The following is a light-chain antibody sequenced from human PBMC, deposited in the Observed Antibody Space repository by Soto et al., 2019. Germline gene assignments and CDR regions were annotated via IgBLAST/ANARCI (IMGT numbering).Light chain of an antibody. J-gene: IGKJ2*01. Sequence: EIVLTQSPGTLSLSPGERATLSCRASQSVSSNYLAWFQQKPGQAPRLLIYGASSRATGIPDRFSGSGSGTEFTLTITRLEPEDFAMYYCQHYGSSPYTFGQGTKLEIK. CDR3: QHYGSSPYT. CDR1: QSVSSNY. V-gene: IGKV3-20*01. CDR2: GAS.